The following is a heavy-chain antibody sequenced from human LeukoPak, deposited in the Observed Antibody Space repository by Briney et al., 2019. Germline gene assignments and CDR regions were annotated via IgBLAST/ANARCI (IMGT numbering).Heavy chain of an antibody. CDR1: GFTFSSYA. CDR2: IRYDGSNK. V-gene: IGHV3-30*02. D-gene: IGHD3-9*01. Sequence: GGSLRLSCAASGFTFSSYAMSWVRQAPGKGLEWVAFIRYDGSNKYYADSVKGRFTISRDNSKNTLYLQMNSLRAEDTAVYYCAKAASYDILTGYYYYGMDVWGQGTTVTVSS. CDR3: AKAASYDILTGYYYYGMDV. J-gene: IGHJ6*02.